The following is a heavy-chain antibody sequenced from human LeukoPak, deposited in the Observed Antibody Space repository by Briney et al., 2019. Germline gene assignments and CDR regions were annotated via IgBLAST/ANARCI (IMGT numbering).Heavy chain of an antibody. V-gene: IGHV4-34*01. D-gene: IGHD6-19*01. CDR1: GGSFSGYY. Sequence: PSETLSLTCAVYGGSFSGYYWSWIRQPPGKGLEWIGEINHSGNTNYNPSLKSRVTISVDTSKNQFSLKLTSVTAADTAVYYCARHVSSGWSPFDYWGQGTLVTVSS. J-gene: IGHJ4*02. CDR2: INHSGNT. CDR3: ARHVSSGWSPFDY.